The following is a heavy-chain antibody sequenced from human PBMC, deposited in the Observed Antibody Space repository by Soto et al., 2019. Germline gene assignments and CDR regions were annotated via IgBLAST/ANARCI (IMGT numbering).Heavy chain of an antibody. V-gene: IGHV3-48*01. J-gene: IGHJ4*02. CDR3: VRALKGNSPFFDF. CDR1: GFTFSDYS. D-gene: IGHD1-7*01. Sequence: GGSLRLSCAGSGFTFSDYSLSWVRQPPGKGLEWLSYISSRSSTIYYADSTRGRFTISRDNGKNSLYLQMNNLRAEDTAVYYCVRALKGNSPFFDFWGQGALVTVSS. CDR2: ISSRSSTI.